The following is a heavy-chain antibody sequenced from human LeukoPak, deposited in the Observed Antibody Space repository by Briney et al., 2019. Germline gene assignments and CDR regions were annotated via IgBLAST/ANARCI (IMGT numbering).Heavy chain of an antibody. CDR3: GRAGSAAGHDNWFDP. V-gene: IGHV1-18*04. CDR1: GYTFTSYG. D-gene: IGHD6-13*01. J-gene: IGHJ5*02. Sequence: ASVNVSCKASGYTFTSYGISWVRQAPGQGLEWMGWISAYNGNTNYAQMLQGRVTITTHTSTSTAYMELRSLRSDETAVYYCGRAGSAAGHDNWFDPWGQGTLVTVSS. CDR2: ISAYNGNT.